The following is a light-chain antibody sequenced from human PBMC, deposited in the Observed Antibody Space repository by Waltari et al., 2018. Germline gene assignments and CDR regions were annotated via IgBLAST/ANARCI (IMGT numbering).Light chain of an antibody. CDR3: QKYGTLPAT. CDR1: HSVSRW. V-gene: IGKV3-20*01. Sequence: VSTESPGALALSPGESAPLSCRASHSVSRWLAWYQQKPGQPPRLLIYGASSRANGIPDRFSGSGFGTDFSLTISRLEPEDSAVYYCQKYGTLPATFGQGTKVEVK. J-gene: IGKJ1*01. CDR2: GAS.